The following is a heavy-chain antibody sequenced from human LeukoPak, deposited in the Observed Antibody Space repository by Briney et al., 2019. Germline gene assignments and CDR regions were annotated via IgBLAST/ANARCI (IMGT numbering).Heavy chain of an antibody. V-gene: IGHV4-31*03. CDR1: GGSISGGGYY. D-gene: IGHD3-22*01. Sequence: SETLSLTCTVSGGSISGGGYYWSWIRQHPGKGLEWIGYIYYSGSTYYNPSLKSRVTISVDTPKNQFSLKLSSVTAADTAVYYCARGNYDSSGYYYAHAFDIWGQGTMVTVSS. J-gene: IGHJ3*02. CDR2: IYYSGST. CDR3: ARGNYDSSGYYYAHAFDI.